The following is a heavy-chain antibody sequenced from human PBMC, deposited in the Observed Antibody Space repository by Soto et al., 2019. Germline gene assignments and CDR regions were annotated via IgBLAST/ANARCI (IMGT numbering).Heavy chain of an antibody. CDR1: GYTFTSFG. D-gene: IGHD4-17*01. CDR2: ISAYNGKA. CDR3: AKDGYGKNDGDALDM. Sequence: QVQLVQSGAEVKKPGASVKVSCKASGYTFTSFGITWVRQAPGQGLEWMGWISAYNGKANYAQKLQGRVTVNRDTSTNTAYMELRSLRSDDTAVYYCAKDGYGKNDGDALDMGGQGTMVTVSS. J-gene: IGHJ3*02. V-gene: IGHV1-18*04.